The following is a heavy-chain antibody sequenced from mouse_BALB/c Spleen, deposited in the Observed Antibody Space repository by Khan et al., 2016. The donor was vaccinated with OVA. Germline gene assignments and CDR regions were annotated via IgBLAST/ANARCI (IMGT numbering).Heavy chain of an antibody. CDR2: ISYSGGT. J-gene: IGHJ2*01. CDR3: ARGNYSGYYFDY. Sequence: VQLKQSGPGLVKPSQSLSLTCTVTGYSITSGYAWNWIRQFPGNKLEWMGYISYSGGTSYNPSLKSRISITRDTSKNQFFLQLNPVTTEDTATYYCARGNYSGYYFDYWGQGTTLTVSS. D-gene: IGHD1-1*01. V-gene: IGHV3-2*02. CDR1: GYSITSGYA.